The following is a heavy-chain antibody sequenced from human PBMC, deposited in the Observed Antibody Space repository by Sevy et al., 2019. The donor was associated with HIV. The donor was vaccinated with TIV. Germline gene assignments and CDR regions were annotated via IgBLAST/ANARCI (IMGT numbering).Heavy chain of an antibody. D-gene: IGHD3-10*02. CDR2: ISSDEINN. CDR3: TKESLRGTYIRGDFDH. CDR1: GFNFQTFG. V-gene: IGHV3-30*18. Sequence: GGSLRLSCSAFGFNFQTFGMHWVRQTPGKGPEWLAVISSDEINNNYAPSVKGRFTIYRDNSKSQLFLQMTSLTPNDTAVYFCTKESLRGTYIRGDFDHWGQGTLVTVSS. J-gene: IGHJ4*02.